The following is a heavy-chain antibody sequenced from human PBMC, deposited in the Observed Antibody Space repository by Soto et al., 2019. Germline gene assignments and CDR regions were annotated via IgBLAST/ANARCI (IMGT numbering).Heavy chain of an antibody. CDR2: IYHSGST. Sequence: SETLSLTCAVSGGSISSGGYSWSWIRQPPGKGLEWIGYIYHSGSTYYNPSLKSRVTISVDRSKNQFSLKLSSVTAAGTAVYYCARVRSGKSPTVTFFDYWGQGTLVTVSS. J-gene: IGHJ4*02. CDR3: ARVRSGKSPTVTFFDY. CDR1: GGSISSGGYS. V-gene: IGHV4-30-2*01. D-gene: IGHD4-17*01.